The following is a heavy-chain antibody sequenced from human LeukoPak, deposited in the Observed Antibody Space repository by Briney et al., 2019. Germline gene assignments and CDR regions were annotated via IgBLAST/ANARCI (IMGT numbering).Heavy chain of an antibody. Sequence: GGSLRLSCAASGFTFSSYGMHWVRQAPGKGLEWVAVIWYDGSNKYYADSVKGRFTISRDNSKNTLYLQMNSLRAEDTAVYYCARDRGPRTGFMVREAYDYWGQGTLVTVSS. CDR1: GFTFSSYG. D-gene: IGHD3-10*01. V-gene: IGHV3-33*01. CDR3: ARDRGPRTGFMVREAYDY. CDR2: IWYDGSNK. J-gene: IGHJ4*02.